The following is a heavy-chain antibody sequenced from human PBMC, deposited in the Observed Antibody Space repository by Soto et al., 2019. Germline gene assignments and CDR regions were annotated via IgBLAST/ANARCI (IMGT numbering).Heavy chain of an antibody. CDR3: AKDGGYAYYDSSGYYFAY. Sequence: EVQLLESGGGLVQPGGSLRLSCAASGFTFSSYAMSWVRQAPGKGLEWVSAISGSGGSTYYADSVKGRFTISRDNSKNTLYLQMNSLRVEDTAVYYCAKDGGYAYYDSSGYYFAYWGQGTLVTVSS. CDR1: GFTFSSYA. D-gene: IGHD3-22*01. J-gene: IGHJ4*02. CDR2: ISGSGGST. V-gene: IGHV3-23*01.